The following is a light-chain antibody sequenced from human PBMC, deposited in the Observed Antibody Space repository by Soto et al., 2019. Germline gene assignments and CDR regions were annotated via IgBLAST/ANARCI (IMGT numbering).Light chain of an antibody. V-gene: IGKV4-1*01. CDR1: QSVLYSSNNENY. CDR2: WAS. Sequence: DIVMTQSPDSLAVSLGERATINCKSSQSVLYSSNNENYIAWYQQKPRQSPKLLIYWASTRESGVPERFSGSGSETDFTLTISSLQAEDVAVSYCQQYYSSPSTFGQGTKLQIK. CDR3: QQYYSSPST. J-gene: IGKJ2*01.